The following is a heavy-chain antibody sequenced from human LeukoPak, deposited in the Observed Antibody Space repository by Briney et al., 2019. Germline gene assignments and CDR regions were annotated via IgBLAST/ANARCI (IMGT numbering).Heavy chain of an antibody. Sequence: GASVKVSCKASGYNFDKFGIAWVRQARGQGLEWMGWINTYNGNTKYAHQIQGRVTMTRDTSTSTVYMELRSLRSDDTAVYFCARDTPQHLKRFDYWGQGTQVTVSS. V-gene: IGHV1-18*01. D-gene: IGHD6-13*01. J-gene: IGHJ4*02. CDR1: GYNFDKFG. CDR2: INTYNGNT. CDR3: ARDTPQHLKRFDY.